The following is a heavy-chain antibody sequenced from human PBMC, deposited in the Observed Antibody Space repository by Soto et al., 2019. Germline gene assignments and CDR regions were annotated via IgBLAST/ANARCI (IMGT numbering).Heavy chain of an antibody. J-gene: IGHJ4*02. CDR3: ARDLPPKDY. Sequence: ASVKVSCKASGYTFTGFHIHWVRQAPGQGLEWMGWINPNGGGRNYAQKLQGRVTMTTDTSTSTAYMELRSLRSDDTAVYYCARDLPPKDYWGQGTLVTVSS. CDR2: INPNGGGR. CDR1: GYTFTGFH. V-gene: IGHV1-2*02.